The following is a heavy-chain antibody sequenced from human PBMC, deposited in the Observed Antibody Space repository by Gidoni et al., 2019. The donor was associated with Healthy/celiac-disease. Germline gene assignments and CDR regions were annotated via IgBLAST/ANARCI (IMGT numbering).Heavy chain of an antibody. V-gene: IGHV3-30*18. D-gene: IGHD4-17*01. J-gene: IGHJ2*01. CDR2: ISYDGSNK. CDR1: GFTFRSYG. CDR3: AKEALPYGDYDYWYFDL. Sequence: QVQLVESGGGVVQPGRSLRLPCAASGFTFRSYGMHWVRQAPGKGLEWVAVISYDGSNKYYADSVKGRFTISRDNSKNTLYLQMNSLRAEDTAVYYCAKEALPYGDYDYWYFDLWGRGTLVTVSS.